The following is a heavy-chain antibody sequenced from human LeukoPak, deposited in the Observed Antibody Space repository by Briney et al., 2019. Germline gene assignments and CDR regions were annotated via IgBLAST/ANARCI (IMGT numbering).Heavy chain of an antibody. CDR3: ARLNYYDSSGYRFDY. J-gene: IGHJ4*02. Sequence: GASVKVSCKASGYIFTNYDITWVRQAPGQGLEWMGWISPYNGNTNFAQKLQGRVTMTTDTSTRTAYMELRSLRSDDTAVYYCARLNYYDSSGYRFDYWGQGTLVTVSS. CDR1: GYIFTNYD. V-gene: IGHV1-18*01. CDR2: ISPYNGNT. D-gene: IGHD3-22*01.